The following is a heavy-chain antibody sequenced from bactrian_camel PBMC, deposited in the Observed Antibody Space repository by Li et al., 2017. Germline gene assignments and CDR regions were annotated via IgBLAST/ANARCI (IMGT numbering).Heavy chain of an antibody. Sequence: VQLVESGGDLVQPGGSLRLSCAASGFTFSSYDMSWVRQAPGKGLEWVSRIKPNGDSTYSDSVKGRFFASRDNAKNTHYLQMGSLKFEDTAMYYCAAALGGCGAWYGGWYEFFYYGQGTQITVS. CDR1: GFTFSSYD. CDR2: IKPNGDST. D-gene: IGHD2*01. CDR3: AAALGGCGAWYGGWYEFFY. J-gene: IGHJ4*01. V-gene: IGHV3S40*01.